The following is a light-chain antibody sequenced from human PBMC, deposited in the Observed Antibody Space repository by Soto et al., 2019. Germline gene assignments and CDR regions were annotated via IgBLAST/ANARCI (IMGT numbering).Light chain of an antibody. CDR1: ISDVVGYNY. CDR3: SSYTSSSTSLYV. Sequence: QSSLTQPASVSGSPGQSITISCTGTISDVVGYNYVSWYQQHPGKAPKLMIYEVSNRPSGVSNRFSGSKSGNTASLTISGLQAEEEADYYCSSYTSSSTSLYVFGTGTKVTVL. J-gene: IGLJ1*01. V-gene: IGLV2-14*01. CDR2: EVS.